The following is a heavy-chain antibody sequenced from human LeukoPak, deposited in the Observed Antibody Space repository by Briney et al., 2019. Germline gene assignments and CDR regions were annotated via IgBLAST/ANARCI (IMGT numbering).Heavy chain of an antibody. CDR2: ISSSSSYI. CDR3: ARDREQWLVRRFDY. V-gene: IGHV3-21*01. D-gene: IGHD6-19*01. J-gene: IGHJ4*02. Sequence: GGSLRLSCAASGFTFSTYSMNWVRQAPGKGLEWVSSISSSSSYIYYADSVKGRFTISRDNAKNSLYLQMNSLRAEDTAVYYCARDREQWLVRRFDYWGQGTLDTVSS. CDR1: GFTFSTYS.